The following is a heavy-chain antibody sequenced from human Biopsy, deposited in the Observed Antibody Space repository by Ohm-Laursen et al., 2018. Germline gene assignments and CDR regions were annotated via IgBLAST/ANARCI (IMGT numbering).Heavy chain of an antibody. CDR1: GGTFGRYG. D-gene: IGHD3-9*01. CDR2: NIPILGTG. CDR3: ATKLTGYFHH. V-gene: IGHV1-69*06. J-gene: IGHJ1*01. Sequence: GASVKVSCKVPGGTFGRYGINWVRQAPGQGLEWLGGNIPILGTGNYAQKFQGRVTVAADTSTSTATMELRSLRSDDTAVYYCATKLTGYFHHWGQGTLVTVSS.